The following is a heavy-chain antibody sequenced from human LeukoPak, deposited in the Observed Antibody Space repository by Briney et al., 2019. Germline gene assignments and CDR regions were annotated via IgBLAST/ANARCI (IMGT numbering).Heavy chain of an antibody. CDR1: GGTFSSYA. CDR2: IIPIFGTA. J-gene: IGHJ5*02. Sequence: SVKVSCKASGGTFSSYAISWVRQAPGQGLEWMGGIIPIFGTANYAQKFQGRVTITADESTSTAYMELSSLRSEDTAVYYCARDLRRYSDWSSDLRWFDPWGQGTLVTVSS. V-gene: IGHV1-69*13. CDR3: ARDLRRYSDWSSDLRWFDP. D-gene: IGHD3-9*01.